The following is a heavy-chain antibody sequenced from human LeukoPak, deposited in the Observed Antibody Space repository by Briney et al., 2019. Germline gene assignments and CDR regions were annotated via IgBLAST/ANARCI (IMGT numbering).Heavy chain of an antibody. CDR2: ISTSSSYI. J-gene: IGHJ1*01. D-gene: IGHD3-22*01. V-gene: IGHV3-21*05. Sequence: PGGSLRLSCAASGFTFSSYEMNWVRQAPGKGLEWVSYISTSSSYIYYADSVKGRFTISRDNAKKSLYLQMNSLRAGDTAVYYCARDGGDYYDSSGYPFHHWGQGTLVTVSS. CDR1: GFTFSSYE. CDR3: ARDGGDYYDSSGYPFHH.